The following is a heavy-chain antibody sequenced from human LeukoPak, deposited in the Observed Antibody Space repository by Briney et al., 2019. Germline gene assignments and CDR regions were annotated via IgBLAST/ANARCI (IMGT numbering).Heavy chain of an antibody. V-gene: IGHV3-23*01. J-gene: IGHJ4*02. Sequence: PGGSLRLSCAASGFTFSTYAMTWVRQAPGKGLVWVSRINSDGSSTSYADSVKGRFTISRDNSKNTLYLQMNSLRAEDTAVYYCAKDNGGNSDYWGQGTLVTVSS. CDR3: AKDNGGNSDY. D-gene: IGHD4-23*01. CDR2: INSDGSST. CDR1: GFTFSTYA.